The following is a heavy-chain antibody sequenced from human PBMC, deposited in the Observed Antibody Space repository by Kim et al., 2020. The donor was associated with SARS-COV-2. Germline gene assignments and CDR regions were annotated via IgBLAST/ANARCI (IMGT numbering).Heavy chain of an antibody. CDR1: GYTFTGYY. Sequence: ASVKVSCKASGYTFTGYYMHWVRQAPGQGLEWMGWINPNSGGTNYAQKFQGWVTMTRDTSISTAYMELSRLRSDDTAVYYCAREWAAAAGTFNYYYGMDVWGQGTTVTVSS. CDR3: AREWAAAAGTFNYYYGMDV. CDR2: INPNSGGT. J-gene: IGHJ6*02. V-gene: IGHV1-2*04. D-gene: IGHD6-13*01.